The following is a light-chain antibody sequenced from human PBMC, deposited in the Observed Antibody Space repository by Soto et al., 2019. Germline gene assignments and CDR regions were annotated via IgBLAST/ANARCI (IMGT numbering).Light chain of an antibody. CDR2: PAS. J-gene: IGKJ2*01. V-gene: IGKV1-9*01. Sequence: DPQLTQSPSFLSASVGDRITITCRASQDISSYLAWLQQKPGKAPKLLIYPASTLQSGVPSRFSGSGSGTEFTLTIASLQPEDFASYYCQQINKYPYTFGQGTKLEIK. CDR1: QDISSY. CDR3: QQINKYPYT.